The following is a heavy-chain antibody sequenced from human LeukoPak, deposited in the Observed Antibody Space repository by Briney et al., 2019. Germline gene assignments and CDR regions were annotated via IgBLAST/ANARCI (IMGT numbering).Heavy chain of an antibody. J-gene: IGHJ3*02. D-gene: IGHD6-13*01. CDR1: GFTFSSYA. CDR3: ATSVTAAGTYAFDI. V-gene: IGHV3-23*01. Sequence: PGGSLRLSCAASGFTFSSYAMSWVRQAPGKGLEWVSSLRGNGGSTEYVDSVRGRFVISRDNSRNTLYLQMNSLRAEDTAVYYCATSVTAAGTYAFDIWGQGTVVTVSS. CDR2: LRGNGGST.